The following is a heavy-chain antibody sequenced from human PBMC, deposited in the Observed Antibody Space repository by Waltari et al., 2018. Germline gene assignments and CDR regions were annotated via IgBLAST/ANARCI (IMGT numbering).Heavy chain of an antibody. CDR1: GFTFSSYG. J-gene: IGHJ4*02. CDR3: ARLAVAVTGVLDY. CDR2: IYYSGST. D-gene: IGHD6-19*01. Sequence: QVQLVESGGGVVQPGRSLRLSCAASGFTFSSYGMHWVRQAPGKGLEWIGYIYYSGSTYYNPSLKSRVTISVDTSKNQFSLKLSSVTAADTAVYYCARLAVAVTGVLDYWGQGTLVTVSS. V-gene: IGHV4-59*06.